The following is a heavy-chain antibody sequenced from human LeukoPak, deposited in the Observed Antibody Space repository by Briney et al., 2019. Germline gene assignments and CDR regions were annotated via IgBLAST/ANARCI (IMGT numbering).Heavy chain of an antibody. CDR2: ISGSGDT. CDR1: GFTFRSYA. CDR3: AKTTAGNSSGRDPGWPVDY. J-gene: IGHJ4*02. V-gene: IGHV3-23*01. D-gene: IGHD6-19*01. Sequence: PGGSLRLSCAASGFTFRSYAIYWVRQAPGKGLEWVSGISGSGDTYFADSVKGRFTISRDHSKNTVFLQMDSLRAEDTAVYYCAKTTAGNSSGRDPGWPVDYWGQGTLVTVSS.